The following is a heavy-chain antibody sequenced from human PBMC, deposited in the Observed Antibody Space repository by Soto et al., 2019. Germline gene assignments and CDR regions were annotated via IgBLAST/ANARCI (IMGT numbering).Heavy chain of an antibody. D-gene: IGHD3-9*01. CDR1: GGSISSGGYY. CDR2: IYYSGST. J-gene: IGHJ4*01. Sequence: QVQLQESGPGLVKPSQTLSLTCTVSGGSISSGGYYWSWIRQHPGKGLEWIGYIYYSGSTYYNPSLKSRVTISVDTSKNQFSLKLSSVTAADTAVYYCARTDYDILSRLLGGVDYWGHGTLVTVSS. CDR3: ARTDYDILSRLLGGVDY. V-gene: IGHV4-31*03.